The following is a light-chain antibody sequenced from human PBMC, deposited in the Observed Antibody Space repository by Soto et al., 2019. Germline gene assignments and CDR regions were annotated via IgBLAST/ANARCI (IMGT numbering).Light chain of an antibody. CDR2: GNS. CDR1: SSNIGAGYD. J-gene: IGLJ2*01. CDR3: QSYDISVSGLA. Sequence: QLVLTQPPSVCGAPGQRVTISCTGSSSNIGAGYDVHWYQQLPGIAPKLLIYGNSNRPSGVPDRFSGSKSGTSASLAITGLQAEDEADYYCQSYDISVSGLAFGGGTKLTVL. V-gene: IGLV1-40*01.